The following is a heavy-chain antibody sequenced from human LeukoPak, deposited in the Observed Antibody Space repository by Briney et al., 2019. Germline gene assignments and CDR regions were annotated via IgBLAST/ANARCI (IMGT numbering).Heavy chain of an antibody. J-gene: IGHJ4*02. CDR3: ARDTSSSSWKY. CDR1: GYSISSGYY. D-gene: IGHD2-2*01. Sequence: PSETLSLTCTVSGYSISSGYYWGWIRPTPGKGPEWIGSIYHSGSTYYNPSLKSRVIMSVDMSKNQISLKLSSVTAADTAVYYCARDTSSSSWKYWGQGILVTVSS. V-gene: IGHV4-38-2*02. CDR2: IYHSGST.